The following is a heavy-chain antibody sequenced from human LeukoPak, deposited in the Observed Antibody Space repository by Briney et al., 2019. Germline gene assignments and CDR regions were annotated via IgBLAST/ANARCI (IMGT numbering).Heavy chain of an antibody. CDR1: GFTFDDYA. J-gene: IGHJ3*02. D-gene: IGHD4-17*01. Sequence: GRSLRLSCAASGFTFDDYAMHWVRQAPGKGLEWASGISWNSGSIGYADSVKGRFTISRDNAKNSLYLQMNSLRAEDTALYYCAKSIRTVTSSGAFDIWGQGTMVTVSS. V-gene: IGHV3-9*01. CDR2: ISWNSGSI. CDR3: AKSIRTVTSSGAFDI.